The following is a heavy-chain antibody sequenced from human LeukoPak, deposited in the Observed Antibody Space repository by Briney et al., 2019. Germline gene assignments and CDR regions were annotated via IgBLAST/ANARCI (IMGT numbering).Heavy chain of an antibody. V-gene: IGHV3-30*18. CDR1: GFTFSSYG. CDR2: ISYDGSNK. Sequence: PGGSLRLSCAASGFTFSSYGMHWVRQAPGKGLEWVAVISYDGSNKHYADSVKGRFTISRDNSKNTLYLQMNSLRAEDTAVYYCANAPYYYDSSGFFWGQGTLVTVSS. D-gene: IGHD3-22*01. J-gene: IGHJ4*02. CDR3: ANAPYYYDSSGFF.